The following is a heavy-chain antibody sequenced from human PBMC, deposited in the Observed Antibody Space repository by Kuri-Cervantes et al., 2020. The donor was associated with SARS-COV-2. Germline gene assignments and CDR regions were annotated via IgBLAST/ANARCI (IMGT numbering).Heavy chain of an antibody. Sequence: GGSLRLSCETSGFTFNAYWMTWVRQAPGRGLEGVANIKQDGSEKWYVDSVKGRFTISRDNAKNSVYLQMNSLRAEDTAVYYCAKAVRRIAAARYDFDYWGQGTLVTVSS. CDR1: GFTFNAYW. CDR3: AKAVRRIAAARYDFDY. J-gene: IGHJ4*02. V-gene: IGHV3-7*03. CDR2: IKQDGSEK. D-gene: IGHD6-13*01.